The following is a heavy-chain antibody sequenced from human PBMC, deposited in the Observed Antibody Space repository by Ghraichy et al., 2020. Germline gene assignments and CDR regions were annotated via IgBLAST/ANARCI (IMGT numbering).Heavy chain of an antibody. CDR3: ARAGSSGYFIDY. J-gene: IGHJ4*02. CDR2: IYYTGST. D-gene: IGHD6-25*01. V-gene: IGHV4-59*01. CDR1: GGSISSYY. Sequence: SETLSLTCTVSGGSISSYYWSWIRQPPGKGLECIGYIYYTGSTNYNPSLMSRVTISVDTSKNQFSLKLNSVTAADTAVYYCARAGSSGYFIDYWGQGTLVTVSS.